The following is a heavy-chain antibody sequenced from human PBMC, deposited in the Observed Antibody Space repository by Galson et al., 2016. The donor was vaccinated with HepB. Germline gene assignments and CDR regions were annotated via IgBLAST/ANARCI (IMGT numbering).Heavy chain of an antibody. V-gene: IGHV1-69*13. CDR1: GGTFSSYA. Sequence: SVKVSCKASGGTFSSYALSWVRQAPGQGLEWMGRIIPIFRTTNYAQKFQGRVSITADESTSTAYMELSSLRSEDTAVYYCARPQREGGNYYSFDYWSQGTLVTVSS. J-gene: IGHJ4*02. CDR2: IIPIFRTT. D-gene: IGHD1-26*01. CDR3: ARPQREGGNYYSFDY.